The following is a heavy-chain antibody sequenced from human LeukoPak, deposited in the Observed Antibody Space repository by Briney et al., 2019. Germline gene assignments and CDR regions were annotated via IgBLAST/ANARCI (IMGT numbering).Heavy chain of an antibody. Sequence: SETLSLTCTVSGGSISSGSYYWSWIRQPAGKGLEWIGRIYTSGSTNYNPSLKSRATISVDTSKNQFSLKLSSVTAADTAVYYCAREDYYDSSGYYWYFDLWGRGTLVTVSS. J-gene: IGHJ2*01. CDR3: AREDYYDSSGYYWYFDL. CDR2: IYTSGST. V-gene: IGHV4-61*02. CDR1: GGSISSGSYY. D-gene: IGHD3-22*01.